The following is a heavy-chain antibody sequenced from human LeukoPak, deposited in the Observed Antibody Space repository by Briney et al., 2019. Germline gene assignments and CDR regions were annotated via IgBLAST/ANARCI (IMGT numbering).Heavy chain of an antibody. CDR2: ISYDGSNK. CDR1: GFTFSSYA. J-gene: IGHJ3*02. Sequence: GGSLRPSCAASGFTFSSYAMHWVRQAPGKGLEWVAVISYDGSNKYYADSVKGRFTISRDNSKNTLYLQMNSLRAEDTAVYYCARDCSSTSCYPIWGQGTMVTVSS. D-gene: IGHD2-2*01. V-gene: IGHV3-30*04. CDR3: ARDCSSTSCYPI.